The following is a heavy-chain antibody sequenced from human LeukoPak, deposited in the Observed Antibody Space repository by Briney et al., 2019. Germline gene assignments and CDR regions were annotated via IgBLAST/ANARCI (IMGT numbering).Heavy chain of an antibody. CDR3: AREWELIDY. D-gene: IGHD1-26*01. Sequence: SQTLSLTCTVSGGSISSGSYYWSWIRQPAGKGLEWIGRIYTSGSTNYNPSLKSRVTISVDTSKNQFSLKLSSVTAADTAVYYCAREWELIDYWGQGTLATVSS. CDR1: GGSISSGSYY. V-gene: IGHV4-61*02. J-gene: IGHJ4*02. CDR2: IYTSGST.